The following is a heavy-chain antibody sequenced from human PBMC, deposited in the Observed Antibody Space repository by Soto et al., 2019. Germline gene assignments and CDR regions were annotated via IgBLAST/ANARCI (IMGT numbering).Heavy chain of an antibody. J-gene: IGHJ4*02. CDR2: IIPIFGTA. CDR3: ARDGVAEVATQD. V-gene: IGHV1-69*01. D-gene: IGHD6-13*01. CDR1: GGTFSSYA. Sequence: QVQLVQSGAEVKKPGSSVKVSCKASGGTFSSYAVSWVRQAPGHGLEWMGGIIPIFGTANYAQKFQGRVTITADESTSTDYMELSSLRYEDTAVYYCARDGVAEVATQDWGQGNLVTVSS.